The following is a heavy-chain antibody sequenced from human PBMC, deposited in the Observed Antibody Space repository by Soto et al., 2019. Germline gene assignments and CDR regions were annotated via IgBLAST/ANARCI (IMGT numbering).Heavy chain of an antibody. D-gene: IGHD2-15*01. J-gene: IGHJ3*02. CDR2: ISAYNGNT. CDR3: ARDLPSLTLSGRAFDI. Sequence: ASVKVSCKASGYTFTSYGISWVRQAPGQGLEWMGWISAYNGNTNYAQKLQGRVTMTTDTSTSTAYMELRSLRSDDTAVYYCARDLPSLTLSGRAFDIWGQGTMVTVSS. CDR1: GYTFTSYG. V-gene: IGHV1-18*01.